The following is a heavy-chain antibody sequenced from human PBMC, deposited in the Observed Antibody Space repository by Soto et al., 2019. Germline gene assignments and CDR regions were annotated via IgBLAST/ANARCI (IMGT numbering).Heavy chain of an antibody. Sequence: SETLSLTCSVSGVSISSYFWSWIRQAPGRGLEWIGYTYHRGSTNYSPSLKSRVAISLDTSENQFSLKVNSVTAADTAVYYCARIGGYHGPLAYWGQGTQVTVSS. CDR2: TYHRGST. V-gene: IGHV4-59*01. J-gene: IGHJ4*02. CDR1: GVSISSYF. D-gene: IGHD6-25*01. CDR3: ARIGGYHGPLAY.